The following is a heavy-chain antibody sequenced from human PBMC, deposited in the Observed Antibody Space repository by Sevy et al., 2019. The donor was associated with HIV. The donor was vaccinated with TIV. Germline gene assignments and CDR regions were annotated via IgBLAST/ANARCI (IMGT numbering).Heavy chain of an antibody. CDR2: ISGSGGST. V-gene: IGHV3-23*01. J-gene: IGHJ3*02. CDR1: RFTFVTYA. CDR3: AKDVYDSSGYYPMGAFDI. Sequence: GGSLRLSCAASRFTFVTYAMNWVRQAPGKGLEWVSGISGSGGSTYYADSVKGRFTISRDNSKNTLYLQMNILRAEDTAVYYCAKDVYDSSGYYPMGAFDIWGQGTMVTVSS. D-gene: IGHD3-22*01.